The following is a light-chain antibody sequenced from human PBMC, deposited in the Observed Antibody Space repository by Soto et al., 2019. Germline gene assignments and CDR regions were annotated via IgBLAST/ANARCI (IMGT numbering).Light chain of an antibody. CDR2: DAS. J-gene: IGKJ4*01. CDR3: QRYHNYHLS. Sequence: DIQMTQSPSTLSASVGDRVTITCRASQSIISWLSWYQQKPGKAPNLLIYDASSLESGGPSRFSGSGSGTEFTLTLSSLQPYDFATYYCQRYHNYHLSFDGGTEVEIK. V-gene: IGKV1-5*01. CDR1: QSIISW.